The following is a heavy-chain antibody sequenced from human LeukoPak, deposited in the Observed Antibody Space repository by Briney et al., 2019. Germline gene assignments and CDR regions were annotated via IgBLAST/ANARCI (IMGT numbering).Heavy chain of an antibody. J-gene: IGHJ4*02. CDR3: SREEDSSGYYLGDFDY. Sequence: GGSLRLSCAASGLTFSSYGMHWVRQAPGKGLEGVAVIWYDGSNKYYADSVKGRFTISRDNSKNSMYLLMNSLRAEATAVYYCSREEDSSGYYLGDFDYWGQGTLVTVSS. D-gene: IGHD3-22*01. CDR2: IWYDGSNK. V-gene: IGHV3-33*01. CDR1: GLTFSSYG.